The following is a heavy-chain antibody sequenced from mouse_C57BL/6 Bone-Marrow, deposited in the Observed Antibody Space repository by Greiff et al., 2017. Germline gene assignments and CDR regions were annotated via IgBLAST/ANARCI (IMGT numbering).Heavy chain of an antibody. CDR2: ISDGGSYT. V-gene: IGHV5-4*01. CDR1: GFTFSSYA. Sequence: EVQVVESGGGLVKPGGSLKLSCAASGFTFSSYAMSWVRQTPEKRLEWVATISDGGSYTYYPDNVKGRFTISRDNAKNNLYLQMSHLKSEDTAMYYCAPCDYYAMDYWGQGTSVTVSS. CDR3: APCDYYAMDY. J-gene: IGHJ4*01.